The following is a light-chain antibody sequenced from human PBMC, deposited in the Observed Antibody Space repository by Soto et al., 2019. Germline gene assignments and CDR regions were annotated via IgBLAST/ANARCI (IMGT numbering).Light chain of an antibody. CDR2: TAS. Sequence: DISMTQSPSSLSASVGDRVTITCRASQSISSHLSWYQQKAGKVPDLLIYTASSLHSEVPSRFSGSGYGTHFTLTISSLQPEDFATYYCQQAYSLPYTFGQGTKLDI. V-gene: IGKV1-39*01. CDR1: QSISSH. J-gene: IGKJ2*01. CDR3: QQAYSLPYT.